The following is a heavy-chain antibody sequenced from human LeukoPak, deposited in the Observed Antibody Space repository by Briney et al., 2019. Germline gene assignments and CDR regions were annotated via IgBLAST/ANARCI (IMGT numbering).Heavy chain of an antibody. CDR2: VSSGGSYI. D-gene: IGHD2-8*01. CDR3: ARQNGAVDY. CDR1: GFTFSSYS. J-gene: IGHJ4*02. V-gene: IGHV3-21*01. Sequence: GGFLRLSCAASGFTFSSYSMNWVRQAPGKGLEWVSSVSSGGSYIYYADSVKDRFTISRDNAKNSLYLQMNSLRAEDTAVYYCARQNGAVDYWGQGTLVTVSS.